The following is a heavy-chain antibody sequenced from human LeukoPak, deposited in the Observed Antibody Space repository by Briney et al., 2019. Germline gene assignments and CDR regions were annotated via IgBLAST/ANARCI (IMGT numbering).Heavy chain of an antibody. J-gene: IGHJ4*02. CDR1: GFTFSSYG. D-gene: IGHD3-16*02. CDR3: ARDSYVWGSYRTFDY. V-gene: IGHV3-33*01. Sequence: GGSLRLSCAASGFTFSSYGMHWVRQAPGKGLEWVAVIWYDGSNKYYADSVKGRFTISRDNAKNSLYLQMNSLRAEDTAVYYCARDSYVWGSYRTFDYWGQGTLVTVSS. CDR2: IWYDGSNK.